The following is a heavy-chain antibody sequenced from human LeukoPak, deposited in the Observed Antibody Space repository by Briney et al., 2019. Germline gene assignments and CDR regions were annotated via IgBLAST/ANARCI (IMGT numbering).Heavy chain of an antibody. CDR1: GGSISSYY. CDR3: ARYSSGWYHNFDY. Sequence: PSETLSLTCTVSGGSISSYYWSWIRQPPGKGLEWIGYIYYSGSTNYNPSLKSRVTISVDTSKNQLSLKLSSVTAADTAVYYCARYSSGWYHNFDYWGQGTRVTVSS. CDR2: IYYSGST. D-gene: IGHD6-19*01. V-gene: IGHV4-59*01. J-gene: IGHJ4*02.